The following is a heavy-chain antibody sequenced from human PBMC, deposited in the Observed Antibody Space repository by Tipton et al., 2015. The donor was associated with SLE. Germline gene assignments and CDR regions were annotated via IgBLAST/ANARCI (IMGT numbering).Heavy chain of an antibody. J-gene: IGHJ3*02. V-gene: IGHV3-64D*08. CDR2: ISSNGGST. CDR3: VKAEGRTADAFDI. CDR1: GFTFSSYA. Sequence: SLRLSCSASGFTFSSYAMHWVRQAPGKGLEYVSAISSNGGSTYYADSVKGRFTISRDNSKNTLYLQMSSLRAEDTAVYYCVKAEGRTADAFDIWGQGTMVTVAP. D-gene: IGHD1-1*01.